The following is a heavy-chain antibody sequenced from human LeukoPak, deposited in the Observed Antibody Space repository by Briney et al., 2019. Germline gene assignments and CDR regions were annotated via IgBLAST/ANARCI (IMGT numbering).Heavy chain of an antibody. CDR1: GVSISTYY. J-gene: IGHJ4*02. V-gene: IGHV4-59*01. CDR3: ARGGGYASPIGY. D-gene: IGHD5-12*01. CDR2: IYHSGST. Sequence: SETLSLTCTLSGVSISTYYWSWIRQPPGKGLEWIGYIYHSGSTNYNPSLKSRVTISVDTSKDQFSLKLSSVTAADTAVYYCARGGGYASPIGYWGQGALVTVSS.